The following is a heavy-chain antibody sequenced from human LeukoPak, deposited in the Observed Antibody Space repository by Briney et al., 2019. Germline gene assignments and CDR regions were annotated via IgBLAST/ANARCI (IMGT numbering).Heavy chain of an antibody. D-gene: IGHD3-9*01. V-gene: IGHV4-59*01. CDR3: ARDGRYFNWFDP. CDR1: GGSISSYY. Sequence: PSETLSLTCTVSGGSISSYYWSWIRQPPGKGLEWIGYIYYSGSTNYNPSLKSRVTISVDTSKNQFSLKLSSVTAADTAVYYCARDGRYFNWFDPWGQGTLVTVSS. J-gene: IGHJ5*02. CDR2: IYYSGST.